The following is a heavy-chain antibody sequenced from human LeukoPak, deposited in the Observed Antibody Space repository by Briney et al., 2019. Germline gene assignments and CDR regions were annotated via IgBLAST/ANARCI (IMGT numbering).Heavy chain of an antibody. J-gene: IGHJ6*02. Sequence: PGGSLRLSCEASGFTFSNYWMNWIRQAPGKGLEWVANIKQDGSEKFYVDSVKGRFTISRDNAKNSLYLQMNSLRAEDTAVYYCARAMDVWGQGTTVTVSS. V-gene: IGHV3-7*04. CDR1: GFTFSNYW. CDR2: IKQDGSEK. CDR3: ARAMDV.